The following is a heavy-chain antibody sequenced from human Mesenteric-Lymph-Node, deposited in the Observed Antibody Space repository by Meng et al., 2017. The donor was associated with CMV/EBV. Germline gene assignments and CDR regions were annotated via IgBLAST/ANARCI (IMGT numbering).Heavy chain of an antibody. V-gene: IGHV3-74*01. D-gene: IGHD6-19*01. J-gene: IGHJ4*02. CDR3: AREAGTHNFDY. CDR2: INSDGSST. Sequence: SCAASGYTFSSFWMHGVRQAPGRGLVWVSRINSDGSSTISTGSVKGRFTISRDNAKNTLYLQMNSLRAEDTAVYYCAREAGTHNFDYWGQGTLVTVSS. CDR1: GYTFSSFW.